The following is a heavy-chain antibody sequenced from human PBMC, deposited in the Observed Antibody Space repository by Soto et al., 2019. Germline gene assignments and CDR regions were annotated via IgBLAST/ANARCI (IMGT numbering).Heavy chain of an antibody. D-gene: IGHD4-17*01. Sequence: SETLSLTCTVSGGSISSYYWSWIRQPAGKGLEWIGRIYTSGSTNYNPSLKSRVTMSVDTSKNQFSLKLSSVTAADTAVYYCARDDQDYGGNSRYYYYYGMDVWGQGTTVTVSS. CDR2: IYTSGST. V-gene: IGHV4-4*07. CDR3: ARDDQDYGGNSRYYYYYGMDV. J-gene: IGHJ6*02. CDR1: GGSISSYY.